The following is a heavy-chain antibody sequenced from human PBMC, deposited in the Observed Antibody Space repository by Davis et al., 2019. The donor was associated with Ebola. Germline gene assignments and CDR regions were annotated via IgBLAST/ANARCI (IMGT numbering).Heavy chain of an antibody. CDR2: IYHSGST. Sequence: PSETLSLTCTVSGGSIRSGDYYWSWIRQSPGKGLEWIGYIYHSGSTYYNPPLKSRVIISLDTSTNQFSLNLTSVTAADTAVYYCARIRLGNLFFDYWGQGILVTVSS. CDR3: ARIRLGNLFFDY. J-gene: IGHJ4*02. V-gene: IGHV4-30-4*08. D-gene: IGHD3-16*01. CDR1: GGSIRSGDYY.